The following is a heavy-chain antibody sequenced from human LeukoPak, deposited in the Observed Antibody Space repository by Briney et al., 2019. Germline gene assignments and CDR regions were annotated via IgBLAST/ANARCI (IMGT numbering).Heavy chain of an antibody. V-gene: IGHV3-15*01. CDR3: TAEDGWFDP. CDR1: GFTFSNAW. Sequence: GGSLRLSCAASGFTFSNAWMNWVRQGPGRGLEWVGRIKSKVHGGTIDYAAPVKGRFTISRDDSKNTLYLQMNSLKTEDTAVYYCTAEDGWFDPWGQGTLVTVSS. CDR2: IKSKVHGGTI. J-gene: IGHJ5*02.